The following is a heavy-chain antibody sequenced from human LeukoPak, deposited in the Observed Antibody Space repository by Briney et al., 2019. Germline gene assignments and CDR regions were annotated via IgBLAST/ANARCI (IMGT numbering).Heavy chain of an antibody. CDR2: INHSGST. CDR3: ARLSSDCSGGSCYWFDP. CDR1: GGSFSGYY. Sequence: ASETLSLTCAVYGGSFSGYYWSWIRQPPGKGLEWIGEINHSGSTNYNPSLKSRVTISVDTSKNQFSLKLSSVTAADTAVYYCARLSSDCSGGSCYWFDPWGQGTLVTVSS. J-gene: IGHJ5*02. V-gene: IGHV4-34*01. D-gene: IGHD2-15*01.